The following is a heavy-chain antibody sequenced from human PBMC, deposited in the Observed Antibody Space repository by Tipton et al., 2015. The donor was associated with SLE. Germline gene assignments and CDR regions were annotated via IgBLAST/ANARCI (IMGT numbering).Heavy chain of an antibody. CDR3: ARGLFGWELPY. CDR2: ITHTGST. CDR1: GGSFSGYY. J-gene: IGHJ4*02. Sequence: GLVKPSETLSLTCAVYGGSFSGYYWSWIRQPPGKGLEWIGEITHTGSTNYNPSLKSRVTISIDTSKNQFSLKLSSVTAADTAMYYCARGLFGWELPYWGQGTLVTVSS. V-gene: IGHV4-34*01. D-gene: IGHD1-26*01.